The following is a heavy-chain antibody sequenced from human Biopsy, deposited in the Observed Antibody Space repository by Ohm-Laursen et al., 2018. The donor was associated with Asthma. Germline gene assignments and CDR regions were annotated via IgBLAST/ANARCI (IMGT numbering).Heavy chain of an antibody. CDR1: GAYIGTPDYH. J-gene: IGHJ6*02. D-gene: IGHD4-17*01. CDR2: VFYSGTT. V-gene: IGHV4-30-4*01. CDR3: ARVASYGDLYFGIDV. Sequence: SETLSLTCTVSGAYIGTPDYHWSWIRQSPGKGLEWIGFVFYSGTTHYSRSLERRLYISIDTTRNEFSMTLRSVTAADTAVYFCARVASYGDLYFGIDVWGPGTTASVS.